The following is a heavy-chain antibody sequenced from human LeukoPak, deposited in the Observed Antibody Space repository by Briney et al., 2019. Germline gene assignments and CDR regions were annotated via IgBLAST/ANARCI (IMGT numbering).Heavy chain of an antibody. CDR3: ARNMSTEGWFDS. V-gene: IGHV4-38-2*01. J-gene: IGHJ5*01. Sequence: SETPSLTCVVSDYSITSGDYWAWIRQPPGKGLEWIGSIYNSVSTSRNPSLKSRVTMSVDPSKNQFSLNLRSVTAADTAVYYCARNMSTEGWFDSWGRGTLVTVSS. CDR2: IYNSVST. D-gene: IGHD5/OR15-5a*01. CDR1: DYSITSGDY.